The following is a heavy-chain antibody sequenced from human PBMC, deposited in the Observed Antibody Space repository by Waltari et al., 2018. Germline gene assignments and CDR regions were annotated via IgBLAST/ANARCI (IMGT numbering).Heavy chain of an antibody. CDR3: ARRSKGTAMVRLDY. V-gene: IGHV4-34*01. Sequence: QVQLQQWGAGLLKPSETLSLTCAVYGGSFSGYYWSWIRQPPGKGLEWIGEINHRGSTTSNPSLKGRVTISVDTSKNQFSLKLSSVTAADTAVYYCARRSKGTAMVRLDYWGQGTLVTVSS. CDR2: INHRGST. J-gene: IGHJ4*02. CDR1: GGSFSGYY. D-gene: IGHD5-18*01.